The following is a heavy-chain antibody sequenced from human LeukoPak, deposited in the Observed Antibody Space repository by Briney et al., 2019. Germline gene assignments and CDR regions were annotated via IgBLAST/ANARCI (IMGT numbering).Heavy chain of an antibody. Sequence: SETLSLTCTVSGGSISSGGYYWSWIRQHPGKGLEGIVYIYYSGSTYYNPSLKSRVTISVDTSKNQFSLKLSSVTAADTAVYYCARGRSLLKRIAARPGYYYYYMDVWGKGTTVTVSS. D-gene: IGHD6-6*01. CDR3: ARGRSLLKRIAARPGYYYYYMDV. V-gene: IGHV4-31*03. J-gene: IGHJ6*03. CDR2: IYYSGST. CDR1: GGSISSGGYY.